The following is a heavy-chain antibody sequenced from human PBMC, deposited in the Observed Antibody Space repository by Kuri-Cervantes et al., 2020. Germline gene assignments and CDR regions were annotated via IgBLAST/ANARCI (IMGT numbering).Heavy chain of an antibody. V-gene: IGHV4-31*03. D-gene: IGHD3-3*01. CDR3: ARSPPGNYDFWSGYAYYYYYGMDV. CDR1: GGSISSGGYY. Sequence: LRLSCTVSGGSISSGGYYWSWIRQHPGKGLEWIGYIYYSGSTYYNPSLKSRVTISVDTSKNQFSLKLSSVTAADTAVYYCARSPPGNYDFWSGYAYYYYYGMDVWGQGTTVTVSS. J-gene: IGHJ6*02. CDR2: IYYSGST.